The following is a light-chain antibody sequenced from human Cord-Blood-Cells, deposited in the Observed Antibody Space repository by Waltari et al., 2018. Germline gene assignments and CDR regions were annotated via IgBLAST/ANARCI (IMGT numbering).Light chain of an antibody. Sequence: SYELTQPPSVSVSPGQTARITCSGDALPKQYAYWYQQKPGQAPVLVIYKDSERPSGIPERFSGSSSGTTVTVTISGVQAEDEADYYCQSADSSGTWVFGGGTKLTVL. CDR3: QSADSSGTWV. CDR2: KDS. J-gene: IGLJ3*02. V-gene: IGLV3-25*03. CDR1: ALPKQY.